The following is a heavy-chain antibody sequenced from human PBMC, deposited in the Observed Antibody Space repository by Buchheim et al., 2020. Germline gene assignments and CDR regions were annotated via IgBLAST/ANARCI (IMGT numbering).Heavy chain of an antibody. CDR3: ARGQRRNLYYYDSSGYYFYFDY. V-gene: IGHV4-4*02. J-gene: IGHJ4*02. Sequence: QVQLQESGPGLVKPSGTLSLTCAVSGGSISSSNWWSWVRQPPGKGLEWIGEINHSGSTNYNPSLKSRVTISVDTSKNQFSLKLSSVTAADTAVYYCARGQRRNLYYYDSSGYYFYFDYWGQGTL. CDR1: GGSISSSNW. CDR2: INHSGST. D-gene: IGHD3-22*01.